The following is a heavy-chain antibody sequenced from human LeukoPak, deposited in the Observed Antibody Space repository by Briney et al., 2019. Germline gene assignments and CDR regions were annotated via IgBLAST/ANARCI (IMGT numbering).Heavy chain of an antibody. CDR1: GFTFSGYW. J-gene: IGHJ5*02. Sequence: PGGSLRLSCAASGFTFSGYWMHWVRQVPGKGLVWISRINSGGSDTMYADSVKGRFTISRDNAKNTLYLQMNSLRAEDAAVYYCAREDLFGSGSAEYWFDPWGQGTLVTVSP. CDR2: INSGGSDT. D-gene: IGHD3-10*01. CDR3: AREDLFGSGSAEYWFDP. V-gene: IGHV3-74*03.